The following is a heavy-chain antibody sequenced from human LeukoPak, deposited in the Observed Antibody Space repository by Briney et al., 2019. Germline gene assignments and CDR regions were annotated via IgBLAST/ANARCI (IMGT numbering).Heavy chain of an antibody. CDR3: ARLTATVHS. CDR2: INHSGST. V-gene: IGHV4-34*01. J-gene: IGHJ4*02. Sequence: PSETLSLTCAVYGGSFSGYYWSWIRQPPGKGLEWIGEINHSGSTNYNPSLKSRVTISVDTSKNQFSLKLSSVTAADTAVYYCARLTATVHSWGQGTLVTVSS. D-gene: IGHD1-26*01. CDR1: GGSFSGYY.